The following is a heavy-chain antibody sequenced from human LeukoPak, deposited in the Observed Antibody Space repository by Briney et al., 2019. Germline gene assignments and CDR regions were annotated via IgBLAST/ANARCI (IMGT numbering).Heavy chain of an antibody. J-gene: IGHJ6*02. D-gene: IGHD6-6*01. CDR2: ISYGGTKE. V-gene: IGHV3-30*04. CDR3: ARNKPITAFFGMDV. CDR1: GFSFSDYA. Sequence: PGRSLRLSCAASGFSFSDYALHWVRQAPGKGPEWVAVISYGGTKEYYADSVKGRFTISKDNSKNTLYLQMNSLRHEDTAVYYCARNKPITAFFGMDVWGQGTTVIVSS.